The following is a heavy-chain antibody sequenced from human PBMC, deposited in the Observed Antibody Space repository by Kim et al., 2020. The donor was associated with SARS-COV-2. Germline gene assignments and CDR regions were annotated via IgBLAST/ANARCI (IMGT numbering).Heavy chain of an antibody. J-gene: IGHJ6*02. Sequence: PSLKSRVTISVDTSKNQFSLKLSSVTAADTAVYYCARDRLQNYYYYGMDVWGQGTTVTVSS. CDR3: ARDRLQNYYYYGMDV. V-gene: IGHV4-39*07. D-gene: IGHD1-1*01.